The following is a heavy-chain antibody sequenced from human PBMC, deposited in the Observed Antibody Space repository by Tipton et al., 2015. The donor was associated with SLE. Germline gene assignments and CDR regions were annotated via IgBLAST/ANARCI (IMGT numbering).Heavy chain of an antibody. CDR2: IWFDGSNK. V-gene: IGHV3-33*03. Sequence: SLRLSCAVSGFSFSSYGMHWVRQAPGKGLEWVALIWFDGSNKYFADSVKGRFTISRDNAKNMLYLQMNSLSADDSGLYYCAKDFTGPLVSWGQGTLVSVSS. CDR1: GFSFSSYG. CDR3: AKDFTGPLVS. D-gene: IGHD3-9*01. J-gene: IGHJ5*02.